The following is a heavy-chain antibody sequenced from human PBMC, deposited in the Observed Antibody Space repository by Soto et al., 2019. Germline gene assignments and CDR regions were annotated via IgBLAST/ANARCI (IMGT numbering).Heavy chain of an antibody. CDR2: ISGSGGNT. V-gene: IGHV3-23*01. J-gene: IGHJ4*02. CDR3: ATSQPFDY. CDR1: GFTFNNYA. Sequence: EVQLLESGGGLIQPGGSLRLSCAASGFTFNNYARSWVRQAPGKGLEWVSSISGSGGNTYYADSVKGRFTISRDNSKNTLDQQMDILRAEDTAIYYCATSQPFDYWGQGTLVTVSS.